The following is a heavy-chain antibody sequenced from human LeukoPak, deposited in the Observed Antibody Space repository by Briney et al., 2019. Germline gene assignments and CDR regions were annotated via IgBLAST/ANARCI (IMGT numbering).Heavy chain of an antibody. D-gene: IGHD3-10*01. CDR2: ISAISGIS. V-gene: IGHV3-23*01. Sequence: GGSLRLSCAASGFTFSSYAMSWVRQAPGKGLEWVSLISAISGISYYADSVKGRFTISRDNANNTLYLQMNSLRAEDTAVYYCAKVKSAMVPIFDYWGQGTQVTVSS. J-gene: IGHJ4*02. CDR3: AKVKSAMVPIFDY. CDR1: GFTFSSYA.